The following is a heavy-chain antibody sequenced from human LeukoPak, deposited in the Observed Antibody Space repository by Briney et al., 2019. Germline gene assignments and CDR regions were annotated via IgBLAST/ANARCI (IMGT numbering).Heavy chain of an antibody. Sequence: GESLKISCKGSGYSFTSYWIGWVRQMPGKGLEWMGIIYPGDSDTRYSPSFQGQVTISADKSISTAYLQWSSLKASDTAMYYCARWGRPVDYYDSSGYYHVPLDYWGQGTLVTVSS. J-gene: IGHJ4*02. D-gene: IGHD3-22*01. CDR2: IYPGDSDT. CDR3: ARWGRPVDYYDSSGYYHVPLDY. CDR1: GYSFTSYW. V-gene: IGHV5-51*01.